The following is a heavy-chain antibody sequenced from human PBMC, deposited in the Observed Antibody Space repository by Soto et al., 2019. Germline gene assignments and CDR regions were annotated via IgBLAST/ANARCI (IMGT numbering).Heavy chain of an antibody. J-gene: IGHJ4*02. CDR1: GGSISSSSYY. V-gene: IGHV4-39*01. CDR2: IYYSGST. D-gene: IGHD6-6*01. CDR3: ASPDPSSSTSYYFDY. Sequence: PSETLSLTCTVAGGSISSSSYYWGWSRQPPGKGLEWIGSIYYSGSTYYNPSLKSRVTISVDTSKNQFSLKLSSVTAADTAVYYCASPDPSSSTSYYFDYWGQGTLVTVSS.